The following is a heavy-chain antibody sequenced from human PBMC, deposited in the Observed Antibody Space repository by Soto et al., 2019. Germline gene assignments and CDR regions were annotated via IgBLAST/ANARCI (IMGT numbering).Heavy chain of an antibody. J-gene: IGHJ4*02. CDR1: GYTFTSYC. Sequence: QVQLVQSGAEVKKPGASVKVSCKASGYTFTSYCISWVRQAPGQGLEWMGWISAYNGNTKYAQKRQVRVTMTTDTTTSTAYMDLMSLRSDDTAVYSCARDSPPVDYWGQGTLVTVSS. CDR2: ISAYNGNT. CDR3: ARDSPPVDY. V-gene: IGHV1-18*01.